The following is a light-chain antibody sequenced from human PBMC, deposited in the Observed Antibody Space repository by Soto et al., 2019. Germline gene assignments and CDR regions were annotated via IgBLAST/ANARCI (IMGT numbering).Light chain of an antibody. V-gene: IGLV2-14*01. Sequence: QSALTQPASVSGSPGQSITISCTGTSSDVGGYNYVSWYQQHPGKAPKLMIYEVSNRPSGVSNRFSGSKSGNTASLTISGAQAADEDDYYCSTYPSSSTLERAYVFGTGTKLTVL. CDR1: SSDVGGYNY. CDR2: EVS. J-gene: IGLJ1*01. CDR3: STYPSSSTLERAYV.